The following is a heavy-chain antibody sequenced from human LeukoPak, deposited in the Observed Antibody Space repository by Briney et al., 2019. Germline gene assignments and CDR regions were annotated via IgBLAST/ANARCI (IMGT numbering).Heavy chain of an antibody. CDR2: IIPIFDTS. CDR3: ARGALSRSLTGDLHYYMDV. D-gene: IGHD7-27*01. V-gene: IGHV1-69*05. J-gene: IGHJ6*03. CDR1: GGTFRSKA. Sequence: SVKVSCKASGGTFRSKAVTWVRQAPGQGLEWMGGIIPIFDTSKYAQKFQGRVTTTTDESTTTAYMELSSLRSEDTAVYYCARGALSRSLTGDLHYYMDVWGKGTTVSVSS.